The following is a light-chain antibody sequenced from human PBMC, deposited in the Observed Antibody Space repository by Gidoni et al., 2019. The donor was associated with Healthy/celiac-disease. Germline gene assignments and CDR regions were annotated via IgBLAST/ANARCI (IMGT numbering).Light chain of an antibody. V-gene: IGKV3-20*01. CDR3: QQYGSSPMYT. CDR1: QRVSSSY. Sequence: EIVLTQSPGTRSLSPGERATLSCRASQRVSSSYLAWYQQKPGQAPRLLIYGASSRATGIPARFSGSGAGTDFTLTISRLEPEDFAVYYCQQYGSSPMYTFGPGTKLEIK. CDR2: GAS. J-gene: IGKJ2*01.